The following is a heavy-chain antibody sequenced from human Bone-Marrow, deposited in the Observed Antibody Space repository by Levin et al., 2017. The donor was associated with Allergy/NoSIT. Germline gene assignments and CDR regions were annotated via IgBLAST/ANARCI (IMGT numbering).Heavy chain of an antibody. J-gene: IGHJ4*02. D-gene: IGHD3-10*01. Sequence: NSSETLSLTCTVSGGSISSYYWSWIRQPPGKGLEWIGYIYYSGSTNYNPSLKSRVTISVDTSKNQFSLKLSSVTAADTAVYYCARQAPGYYGSGSYYLDYWGQGTLVTVSS. CDR3: ARQAPGYYGSGSYYLDY. CDR2: IYYSGST. CDR1: GGSISSYY. V-gene: IGHV4-59*01.